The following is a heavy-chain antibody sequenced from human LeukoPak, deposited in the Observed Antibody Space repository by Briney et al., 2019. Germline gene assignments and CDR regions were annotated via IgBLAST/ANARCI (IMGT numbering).Heavy chain of an antibody. CDR1: GGTFSSYA. J-gene: IGHJ6*02. V-gene: IGHV1-69*13. D-gene: IGHD5-18*01. Sequence: GASVKVSCKASGGTFSSYAISWVRQAPGQGLEWVGGIIPIFGTANYAQKFQGRVTITADESTSTAYMELSSLRSEDTAVYYCARDMNTAMAYYYYGMDVWGQGTTVTVSS. CDR2: IIPIFGTA. CDR3: ARDMNTAMAYYYYGMDV.